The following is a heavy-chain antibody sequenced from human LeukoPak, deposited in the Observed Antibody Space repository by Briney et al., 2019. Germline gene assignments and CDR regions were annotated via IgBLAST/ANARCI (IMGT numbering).Heavy chain of an antibody. CDR2: IKEDGSEK. D-gene: IGHD1-26*01. Sequence: GGSLRLSCAASGFTFGRYEMNWVRQAPGKGLEWVANIKEDGSEKYYVDSVKGRFTISRDNAKNSLCLQMNSLRAEDTAIYYCVRSGGYWGQGTLVTVSS. CDR3: VRSGGY. J-gene: IGHJ4*02. V-gene: IGHV3-7*05. CDR1: GFTFGRYE.